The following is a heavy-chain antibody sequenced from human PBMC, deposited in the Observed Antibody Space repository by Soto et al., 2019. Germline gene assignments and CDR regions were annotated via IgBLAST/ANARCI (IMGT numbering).Heavy chain of an antibody. CDR3: AKVIAAAGVYYFDY. Sequence: GGSLRLSCAASGFTFRSFAMAWVRQAPGKGLHWVSAITGSGKNTYYADSVKGRFTISRDNSQNTLYLQMNSLRAEDTAVYYCAKVIAAAGVYYFDYWGQGTLVTVSS. V-gene: IGHV3-23*01. D-gene: IGHD6-13*01. J-gene: IGHJ4*02. CDR1: GFTFRSFA. CDR2: ITGSGKNT.